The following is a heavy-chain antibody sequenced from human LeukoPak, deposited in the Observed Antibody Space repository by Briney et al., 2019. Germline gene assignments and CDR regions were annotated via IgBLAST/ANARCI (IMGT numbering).Heavy chain of an antibody. CDR2: ISGSDGST. D-gene: IGHD3-9*01. Sequence: GGSLRLSCAASGFTFSIYAMNWVRQAPGKGLEWVSSISGSDGSTYYADSVKGRFTISRDNSKNTLYLQMNSLRAEDTAVYYCAMLTGYYGLDYWGQGTLVTVSS. J-gene: IGHJ4*02. V-gene: IGHV3-23*01. CDR3: AMLTGYYGLDY. CDR1: GFTFSIYA.